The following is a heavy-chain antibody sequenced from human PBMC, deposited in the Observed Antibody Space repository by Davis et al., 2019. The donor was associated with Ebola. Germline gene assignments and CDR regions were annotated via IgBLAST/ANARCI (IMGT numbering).Heavy chain of an antibody. CDR3: ASGGSGRQPRY. D-gene: IGHD3-10*01. CDR2: INAGNGNT. V-gene: IGHV1-3*01. Sequence: ASVPVSCKASRYTFTSYAMHWVRQAPGQRLEWMGWINAGNGNTKYSQKFQGRVTITRDTSASTAYMELSSLRSEDTAVYYCASGGSGRQPRYWGQGTLVTVSS. J-gene: IGHJ4*02. CDR1: RYTFTSYA.